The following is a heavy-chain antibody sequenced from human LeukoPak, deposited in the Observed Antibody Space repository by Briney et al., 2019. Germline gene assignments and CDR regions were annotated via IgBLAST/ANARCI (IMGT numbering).Heavy chain of an antibody. D-gene: IGHD1-26*01. CDR3: ARARSGSLDY. J-gene: IGHJ4*02. Sequence: PSETLSLTCTVSGGSISSYYWSWIRQPAGKGREWVGRIYSSGSTNATLSLKSRVTMSVDTSKNQFSLKLTSVTAANTAVYYCARARSGSLDYWGQGTLVTVSS. CDR2: IYSSGST. V-gene: IGHV4-4*07. CDR1: GGSISSYY.